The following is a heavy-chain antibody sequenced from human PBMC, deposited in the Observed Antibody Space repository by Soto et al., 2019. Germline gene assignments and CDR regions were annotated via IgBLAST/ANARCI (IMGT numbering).Heavy chain of an antibody. CDR2: ISWNSGSI. Sequence: EVQLVESGGGLVQPGRSLRLSCAASGFTFDDYAMHWVRQAPGKGLEWVSGISWNSGSIGYADSVKGRFTISRDNAKNSLYLQMNRLRAEDTALYYCAKGAGVQLERPYYYGMDVWGQGTTVTVSS. CDR1: GFTFDDYA. J-gene: IGHJ6*02. CDR3: AKGAGVQLERPYYYGMDV. V-gene: IGHV3-9*01. D-gene: IGHD1-1*01.